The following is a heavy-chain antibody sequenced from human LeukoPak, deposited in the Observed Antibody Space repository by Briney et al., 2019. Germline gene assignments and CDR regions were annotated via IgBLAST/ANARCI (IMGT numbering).Heavy chain of an antibody. J-gene: IGHJ1*01. D-gene: IGHD1-14*01. V-gene: IGHV3-74*01. CDR3: ARDAPTGRTKFEH. Sequence: PGGSLRLSCAAPGINIRSNWMHWVRQAPGTGLVWVARVNSEGSRTTYADSVKGRFTISRDNAKNTLYLQMHGLRAEDTAVYYCARDAPTGRTKFEHWGQGTLVTVSS. CDR2: VNSEGSRT. CDR1: GINIRSNW.